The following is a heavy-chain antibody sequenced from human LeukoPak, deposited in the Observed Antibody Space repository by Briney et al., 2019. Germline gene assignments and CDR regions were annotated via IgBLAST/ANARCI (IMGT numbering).Heavy chain of an antibody. V-gene: IGHV3-23*01. CDR2: ISGSGGST. Sequence: GGSLRLSCAASGFTFSSYAVSWVRQAPGKGLEWVSAISGSGGSTYYADSVKGRFTISRDNSKNTLYLQMNSLRAEDTAVYYCANFPIRITYYYGSGTPWGQGTLVTVSS. D-gene: IGHD3-10*01. J-gene: IGHJ5*02. CDR1: GFTFSSYA. CDR3: ANFPIRITYYYGSGTP.